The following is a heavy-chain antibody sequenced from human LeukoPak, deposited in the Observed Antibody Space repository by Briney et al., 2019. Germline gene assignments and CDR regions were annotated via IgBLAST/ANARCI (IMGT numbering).Heavy chain of an antibody. CDR2: IYHSGST. Sequence: PSETLSLTCAVYGYSISSGYYWGWIRQPPGKGLGWIGSIYHSGSTYYNPSLKSRVTISVDTSKNQFFLKLSSVTAADTAVYYCAKTRTGPYYFDYWGQGTLVTVSS. CDR1: GYSISSGYY. V-gene: IGHV4-38-2*01. CDR3: AKTRTGPYYFDY. J-gene: IGHJ4*02.